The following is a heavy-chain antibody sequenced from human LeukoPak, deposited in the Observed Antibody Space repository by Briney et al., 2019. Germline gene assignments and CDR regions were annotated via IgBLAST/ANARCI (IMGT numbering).Heavy chain of an antibody. Sequence: GESLKISCKGSGYSFGNYWIGWVRQMPGKGLEWMGIIYPGDSDTRYSPSFEGQVTISVDKPSTTAYLQWSGLKASDTAMYYCARSTFYYFDYWGQGTLVTVSS. V-gene: IGHV5-51*04. J-gene: IGHJ4*02. CDR2: IYPGDSDT. D-gene: IGHD2/OR15-2a*01. CDR1: GYSFGNYW. CDR3: ARSTFYYFDY.